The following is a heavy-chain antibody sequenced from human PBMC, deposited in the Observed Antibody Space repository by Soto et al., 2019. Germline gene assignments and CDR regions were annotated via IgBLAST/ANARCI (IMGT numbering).Heavy chain of an antibody. CDR3: ARNYYDSSGYSGMDV. J-gene: IGHJ6*02. V-gene: IGHV4-59*08. D-gene: IGHD3-22*01. Sequence: SETLSLTCTVSGGSISSYYWSWIRQPPGKGLEWIGYIYYSGSTNYNPSLKSRVTISVDTSKNQFSLKLSSVTAADTAVYYCARNYYDSSGYSGMDVWGQGITVTVSS. CDR1: GGSISSYY. CDR2: IYYSGST.